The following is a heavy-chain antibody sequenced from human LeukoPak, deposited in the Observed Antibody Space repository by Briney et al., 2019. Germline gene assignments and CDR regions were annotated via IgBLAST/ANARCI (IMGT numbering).Heavy chain of an antibody. D-gene: IGHD3-16*01. CDR1: GFTFSAYG. Sequence: GGSLRLSCAASGFTFSAYGIHWVRQAPGKGLEWVAVISNDGSEKYYADSVKGRFTISRDTSKNTLYLQMSSLRAEDTAVYYCAKSRGDTSPDYWGQGTLVTVSS. J-gene: IGHJ4*02. CDR2: ISNDGSEK. V-gene: IGHV3-30*18. CDR3: AKSRGDTSPDY.